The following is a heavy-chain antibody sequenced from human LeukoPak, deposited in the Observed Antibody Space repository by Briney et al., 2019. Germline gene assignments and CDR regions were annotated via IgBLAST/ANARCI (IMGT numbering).Heavy chain of an antibody. CDR3: AKDRCGSTSCYSWY. Sequence: GGSLRLSCAASGFTVSSNDMHWVRQAPGKGLEWVAFLRYDGSTKYYADSVKGRFTISRDNSKNRLYLQMNSLRAEDTAVYYCAKDRCGSTSCYSWYWGQGTLVTVSS. V-gene: IGHV3-30*02. J-gene: IGHJ4*02. D-gene: IGHD2-2*01. CDR2: LRYDGSTK. CDR1: GFTVSSND.